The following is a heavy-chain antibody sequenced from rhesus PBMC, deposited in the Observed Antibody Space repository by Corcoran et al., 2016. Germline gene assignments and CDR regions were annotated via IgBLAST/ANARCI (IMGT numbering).Heavy chain of an antibody. V-gene: IGHV3-54*02. CDR3: ASGGYGSSHYYYFDL. Sequence: EVQLVESGGGLVQPGGSLRLSCAASGFTFSSYGMHWVRQVPGKGLEWVAVISYDGRKKYYADSVKDRVTIARDNSKNMLYLQMNNLKLEDTAVYYGASGGYGSSHYYYFDLWGPGTPITISS. CDR2: ISYDGRKK. J-gene: IGHJ2*01. CDR1: GFTFSSYG. D-gene: IGHD4-29*01.